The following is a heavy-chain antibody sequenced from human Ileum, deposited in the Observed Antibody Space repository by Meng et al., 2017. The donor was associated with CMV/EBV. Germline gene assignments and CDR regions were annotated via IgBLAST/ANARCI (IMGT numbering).Heavy chain of an antibody. V-gene: IGHV1-69*05. CDR3: ARDQIAQNFYYYGLGV. D-gene: IGHD2-21*01. CDR2: IIPMFDKA. CDR1: ADTFSNYA. J-gene: IGHJ6*02. Sequence: SVKVSCKTSADTFSNYAISWVRQAPGQGLEWMGGIIPMFDKANYAQNFQGRVTFTKDESTSTAYMELSSLKSEDTAVYYCARDQIAQNFYYYGLGVWGQGNAVTVAS.